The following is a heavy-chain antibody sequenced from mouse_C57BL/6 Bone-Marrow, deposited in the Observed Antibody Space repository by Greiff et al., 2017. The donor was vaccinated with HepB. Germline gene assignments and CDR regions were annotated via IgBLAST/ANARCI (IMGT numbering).Heavy chain of an antibody. D-gene: IGHD1-1*01. CDR2: ISYSGST. Sequence: EVKLMESGPGLAKPSQTLSLTCSVTGYSITSDYWNWIRKFPGNKLEYMGYISYSGSTYYNPSLKSRISITRDTSKNQYYLQLNSVTTEDTATYYCARSKSYYYGSRYFDVWGTGTTVTVSS. CDR3: ARSKSYYYGSRYFDV. CDR1: GYSITSDY. V-gene: IGHV3-8*01. J-gene: IGHJ1*03.